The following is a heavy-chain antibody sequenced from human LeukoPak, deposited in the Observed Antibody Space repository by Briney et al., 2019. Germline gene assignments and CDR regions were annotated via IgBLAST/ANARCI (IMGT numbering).Heavy chain of an antibody. Sequence: PSQTLSLTCTVSGDSISSGDYYWSWIRQPAGKGLEWIGRISSSGSTNYNPSLKSRVTISVDASKNQFSLKLSSVTAADTAVYFCARGPYSYDSSGAFDIWGQGTMVTVSS. D-gene: IGHD3-22*01. V-gene: IGHV4-61*02. J-gene: IGHJ3*02. CDR1: GDSISSGDYY. CDR2: ISSSGST. CDR3: ARGPYSYDSSGAFDI.